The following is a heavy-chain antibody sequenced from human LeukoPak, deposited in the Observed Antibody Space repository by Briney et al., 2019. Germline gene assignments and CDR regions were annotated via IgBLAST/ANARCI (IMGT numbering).Heavy chain of an antibody. D-gene: IGHD6-19*01. J-gene: IGHJ1*01. CDR1: GYTFTSYG. CDR3: AREEEGIAVACTYFQH. V-gene: IGHV1-18*01. Sequence: ASVKVSCKASGYTFTSYGISWVRQAPGQGLEWMGWISAYNGNTNYAQKLQGRVTMTTDTSTSTAYMELRSLRSDDTAVYYCAREEEGIAVACTYFQHWGQGTLVTVYS. CDR2: ISAYNGNT.